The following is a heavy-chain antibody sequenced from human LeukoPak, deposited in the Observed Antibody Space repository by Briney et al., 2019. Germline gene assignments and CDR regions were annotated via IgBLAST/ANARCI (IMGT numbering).Heavy chain of an antibody. V-gene: IGHV4-4*07. D-gene: IGHD6-25*01. Sequence: SETLSLACTVSGGSISSYYWTWIRQSAGKGLEWIGRIDTSGSTNYNPSLRSRVTMSVNTSKNQFSLNLTSVTAADTAVYSCAREGGDPRWLDPWGQGTLVTVSS. CDR3: AREGGDPRWLDP. J-gene: IGHJ5*02. CDR2: IDTSGST. CDR1: GGSISSYY.